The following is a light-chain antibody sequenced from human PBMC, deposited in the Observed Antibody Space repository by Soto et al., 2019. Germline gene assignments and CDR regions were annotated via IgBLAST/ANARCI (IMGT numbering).Light chain of an antibody. CDR2: GAS. J-gene: IGKJ3*01. V-gene: IGKV3-15*01. Sequence: IVMTQSPATLSVSPGERATLSCRARQSVSSNLGWYQQKPGQAPRLLIYGASTRATGIPARFSGSGSGTEFTLTISSLQSEDFAVYYCQQYNNWPFTFGPGTKVDIK. CDR1: QSVSSN. CDR3: QQYNNWPFT.